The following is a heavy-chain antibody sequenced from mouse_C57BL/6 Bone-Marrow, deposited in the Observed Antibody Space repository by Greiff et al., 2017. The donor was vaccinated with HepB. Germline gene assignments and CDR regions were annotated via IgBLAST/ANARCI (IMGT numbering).Heavy chain of an antibody. Sequence: QVQLKQPGAELVKPGASVKLSCKASGYTFTSYWMQWVKQRPGQGLEWIGEIDPSDSYTNYNQKFKGKATLTVDTSSSTAYMQLSSLTSEDSAVYYCAKGVTTVVGEYYFDYWGQGTTLTVSS. D-gene: IGHD1-1*01. CDR3: AKGVTTVVGEYYFDY. CDR1: GYTFTSYW. V-gene: IGHV1-50*01. CDR2: IDPSDSYT. J-gene: IGHJ2*01.